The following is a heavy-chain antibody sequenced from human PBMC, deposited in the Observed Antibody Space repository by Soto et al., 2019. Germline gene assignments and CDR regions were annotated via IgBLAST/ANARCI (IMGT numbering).Heavy chain of an antibody. CDR2: INHSGST. CDR3: AGGYSSGWYRGVWTYYFDY. J-gene: IGHJ4*02. Sequence: QVQLQQWGAGLLKPSETLSLTCAVYGGSFSGYYWSWIRQPPGKGLEWIGEINHSGSTNYNPSLKRRVPISVDTSKHQFSLMLSSVTAADTAVYYCAGGYSSGWYRGVWTYYFDYWGQGTLVPVSS. D-gene: IGHD6-19*01. V-gene: IGHV4-34*01. CDR1: GGSFSGYY.